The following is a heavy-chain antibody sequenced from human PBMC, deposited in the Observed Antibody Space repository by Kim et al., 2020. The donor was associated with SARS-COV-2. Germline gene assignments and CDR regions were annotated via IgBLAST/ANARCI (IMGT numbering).Heavy chain of an antibody. D-gene: IGHD6-13*01. J-gene: IGHJ6*01. CDR3: AKFHHRAGGLAAGENYY. CDR1: GFTFSSYG. V-gene: IGHV3-30*18. CDR2: ISYDGSNK. Sequence: GGSLRLSCAASGFTFSSYGMHWVRQAPGKGLEWVAVISYDGSNKYYADSVKGRFTISRDNSKNTLYLQMNSLRAEDTAVYYCAKFHHRAGGLAAGENYY.